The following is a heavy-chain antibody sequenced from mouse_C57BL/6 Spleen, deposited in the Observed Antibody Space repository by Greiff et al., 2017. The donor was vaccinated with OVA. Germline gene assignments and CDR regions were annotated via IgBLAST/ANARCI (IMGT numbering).Heavy chain of an antibody. CDR2: IWCGGST. J-gene: IGHJ4*01. Sequence: QVQLKESGPGLVQPSQSLSITCTVSGFSLTSYGVHWVRQSPGKGLEWLGVIWCGGSTDYNAAFISRLSISKDNSKSQVFFKMNSLQADDTAIYYCARNFWEVWAMDYWGQGTSVTVSS. D-gene: IGHD4-1*01. CDR3: ARNFWEVWAMDY. V-gene: IGHV2-2*01. CDR1: GFSLTSYG.